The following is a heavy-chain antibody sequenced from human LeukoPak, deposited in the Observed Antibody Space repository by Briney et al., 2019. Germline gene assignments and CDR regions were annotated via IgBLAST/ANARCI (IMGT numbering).Heavy chain of an antibody. CDR3: ARSSYSSSSSV. CDR1: GFTFSGYW. J-gene: IGHJ3*01. CDR2: INSDGSEG. Sequence: GGSLRLSCAVSGFTFSGYWMSWSRQAPGKGLEWVASINSDGSEGYYADVVKGRFTISRDNAKNSLYLQINSLRAEDTAVYYCARSSYSSSSSVWGQGTMVTVSS. V-gene: IGHV3-7*03. D-gene: IGHD6-6*01.